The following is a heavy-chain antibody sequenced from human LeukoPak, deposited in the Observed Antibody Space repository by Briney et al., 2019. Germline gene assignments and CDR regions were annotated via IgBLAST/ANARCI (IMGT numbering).Heavy chain of an antibody. V-gene: IGHV3-23*01. J-gene: IGHJ6*02. CDR2: ISGSGGST. CDR3: ARYCSSTSCYQKKGWYYYGMDV. D-gene: IGHD2-2*01. Sequence: GGSLRLSCAASGFTFSSYAMSWVRQAPGKGLEWVSAISGSGGSTYYADSVKGRFTISRDNSKNTLYLQMNSLRAEDTAVYYCARYCSSTSCYQKKGWYYYGMDVWGQGTTVTVSS. CDR1: GFTFSSYA.